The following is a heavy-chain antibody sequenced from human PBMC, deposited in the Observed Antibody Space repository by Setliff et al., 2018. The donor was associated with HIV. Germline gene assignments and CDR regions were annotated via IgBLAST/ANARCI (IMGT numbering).Heavy chain of an antibody. J-gene: IGHJ4*02. V-gene: IGHV4-61*09. CDR3: AREVAVLDY. D-gene: IGHD2-15*01. Sequence: SETLSLTCTVSGGSISSGSYYWSWIRQPAGKGLEWIGHIHTSGSTNYNPSLKSRVTISVDTSKNQFSLKLSSVTAADTAVYYCAREVAVLDYWGQGTLVTVSS. CDR2: IHTSGST. CDR1: GGSISSGSYY.